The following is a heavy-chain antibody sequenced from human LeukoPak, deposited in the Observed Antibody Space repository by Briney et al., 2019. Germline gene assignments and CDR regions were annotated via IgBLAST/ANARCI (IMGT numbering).Heavy chain of an antibody. Sequence: SETLSLSCTVSGGSISTYYWSWIRQPPGKGLEWIGYIYYTGSTIYNPSLKSRVTISVDTSRNQFSLRLSSAIAADTAVYYCARAGSGWYFDYWGQGTLATVSS. CDR2: IYYTGST. CDR1: GGSISTYY. CDR3: ARAGSGWYFDY. D-gene: IGHD6-19*01. V-gene: IGHV4-59*13. J-gene: IGHJ4*02.